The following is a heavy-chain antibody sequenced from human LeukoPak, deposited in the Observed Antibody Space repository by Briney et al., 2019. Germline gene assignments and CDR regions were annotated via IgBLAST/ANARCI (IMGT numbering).Heavy chain of an antibody. CDR2: IYYSGST. D-gene: IGHD3/OR15-3a*01. Sequence: SETLSLTCSVSGGSISSSGYYWGWIRQPPGKGLEWIGNIYYSGSTYYNPSLKSRLTISVDTSKNQFSLNLSSVTAADTAVYYCARDGRAPNNWFDPWGQGTLVTVSS. J-gene: IGHJ5*02. CDR1: GGSISSSGYY. CDR3: ARDGRAPNNWFDP. V-gene: IGHV4-39*07.